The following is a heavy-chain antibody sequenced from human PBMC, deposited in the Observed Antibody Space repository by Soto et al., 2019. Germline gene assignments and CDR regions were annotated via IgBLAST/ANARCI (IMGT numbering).Heavy chain of an antibody. J-gene: IGHJ6*02. CDR1: GYRFTNYW. CDR2: IYPGDSDT. CDR3: ARTGTTRYYYYGMDV. Sequence: GESLRISCKGSGYRFTNYWIGWVRQMPGKGLEWMGHIYPGDSDTRYSPTFQGQVTISADKSISTAYLEWSSLKASDTAMYYCARTGTTRYYYYGMDVWGQGTTVTVSS. V-gene: IGHV5-51*01. D-gene: IGHD1-7*01.